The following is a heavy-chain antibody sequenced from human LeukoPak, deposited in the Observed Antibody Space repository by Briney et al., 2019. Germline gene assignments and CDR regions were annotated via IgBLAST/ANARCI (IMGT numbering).Heavy chain of an antibody. CDR1: GGSISSSTYY. CDR3: ASFLWVISFDY. J-gene: IGHJ4*02. Sequence: PSETLSLTCTVSGGSISSSTYYWGWIRQPPGKGLEWIVCIYYSGSTYYNPSLKGRVTISVDTSKNQFSLKLSSVTAADTAVYYCASFLWVISFDYWGQGTLVTVSS. CDR2: IYYSGST. D-gene: IGHD2-21*01. V-gene: IGHV4-39*01.